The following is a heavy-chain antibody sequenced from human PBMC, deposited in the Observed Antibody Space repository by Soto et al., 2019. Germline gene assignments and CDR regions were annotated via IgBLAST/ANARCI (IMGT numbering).Heavy chain of an antibody. CDR2: IYHSGSS. Sequence: PSETLSLTCGVSGGSVSSDFSSWIWIRQTSGKGLEWIGYIYHSGSSYFNPSLVSRGSISIDTSNNQFSLNLTSVTAADTAVYYCARGQLGLFSFDSWGQGSLVTVSS. J-gene: IGHJ4*02. D-gene: IGHD6-13*01. CDR1: GGSVSSDFSS. CDR3: ARGQLGLFSFDS. V-gene: IGHV4-30-2*01.